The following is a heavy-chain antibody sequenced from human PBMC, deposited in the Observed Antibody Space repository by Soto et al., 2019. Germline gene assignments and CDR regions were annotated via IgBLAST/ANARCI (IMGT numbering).Heavy chain of an antibody. D-gene: IGHD6-13*01. Sequence: EVQLVESGGGLVQPGGSLRLSCAASGFTFSSYWMSWVRQAPGKGLEWVANIKQDGSEKYYVDSVKGRFTISRDNAKNSLYLQMNSLRAEDTAVYYCARDGEAADAWIAYWGQGTLVTVSS. V-gene: IGHV3-7*05. J-gene: IGHJ4*02. CDR2: IKQDGSEK. CDR3: ARDGEAADAWIAY. CDR1: GFTFSSYW.